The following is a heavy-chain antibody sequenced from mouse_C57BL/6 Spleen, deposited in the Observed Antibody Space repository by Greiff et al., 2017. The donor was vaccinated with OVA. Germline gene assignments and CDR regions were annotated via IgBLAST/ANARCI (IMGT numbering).Heavy chain of an antibody. CDR3: ARRGIYYGNFGNYFDY. V-gene: IGHV1-18*01. Sequence: VQLQQSGPELVKPGASVKIPCKASGYTFTDYNMDWVKQSHGKSLEWIGDINPNNGGTIYNQKFKGKATLTVDKSSSTAYMELRSLTSEDTAVYYCARRGIYYGNFGNYFDYWGQGTTLTVSS. CDR2: INPNNGGT. J-gene: IGHJ2*01. CDR1: GYTFTDYN. D-gene: IGHD2-1*01.